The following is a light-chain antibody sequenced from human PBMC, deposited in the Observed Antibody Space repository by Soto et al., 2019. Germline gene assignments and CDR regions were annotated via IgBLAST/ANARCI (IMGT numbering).Light chain of an antibody. V-gene: IGKV1-5*03. CDR2: KAS. Sequence: DIQMTQSPSTLSASVGDRVTITCRAIQSISSWLAWYQQKPGKAPKLLIYKASSLEGGVPSRFSGSGSGSEFTVTISCLQPDDFATYYCEHYNSYLYTFGQGTKLAIK. CDR1: QSISSW. CDR3: EHYNSYLYT. J-gene: IGKJ2*01.